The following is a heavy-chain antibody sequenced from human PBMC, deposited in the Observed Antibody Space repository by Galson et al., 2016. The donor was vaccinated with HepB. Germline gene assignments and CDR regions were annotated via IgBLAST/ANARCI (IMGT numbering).Heavy chain of an antibody. CDR2: ISYDGSKK. J-gene: IGHJ4*02. D-gene: IGHD3-9*01. CDR3: AKNDILAGYSAFDY. Sequence: CAASGFTFSSYGMNWVRQAPGKGLEWVAVISYDGSKKYYADSAKGRFTISRDNSKNTLSLQMNSLRAEDTAVYYCAKNDILAGYSAFDYWGQGTLVTVSS. CDR1: GFTFSSYG. V-gene: IGHV3-30*18.